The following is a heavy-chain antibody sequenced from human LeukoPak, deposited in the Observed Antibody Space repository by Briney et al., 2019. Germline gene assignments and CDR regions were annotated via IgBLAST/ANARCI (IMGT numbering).Heavy chain of an antibody. J-gene: IGHJ3*02. CDR3: AREGGSYEFGAFDI. D-gene: IGHD1-26*01. CDR2: INHSGST. Sequence: SETLSLTCAVYGGSFSGYYWSWIRQPPGKGLEWIGEINHSGSTNYNPSLKSRVTISVDASKNQFSLKLSSVTAADTAVYYCAREGGSYEFGAFDIWGQGTMVTVSS. V-gene: IGHV4-34*01. CDR1: GGSFSGYY.